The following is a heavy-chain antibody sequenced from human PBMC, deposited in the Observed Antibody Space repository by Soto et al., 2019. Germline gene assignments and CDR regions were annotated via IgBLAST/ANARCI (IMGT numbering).Heavy chain of an antibody. CDR2: ISSSGEST. D-gene: IGHD4-17*01. CDR1: GFIFTTYA. Sequence: GGSLRLSCATSGFIFTTYAMNWFRQAPGKGLEWVSAISSSGESTFYAESVRGRFTISRDNSLNTLYLHMRSLRPEDTAVYYCAHPRGYGVFDAVDIWGQGTMVTVSS. V-gene: IGHV3-23*01. J-gene: IGHJ3*02. CDR3: AHPRGYGVFDAVDI.